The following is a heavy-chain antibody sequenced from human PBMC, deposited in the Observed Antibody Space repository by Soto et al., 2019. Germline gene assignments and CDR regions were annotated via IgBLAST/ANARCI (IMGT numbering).Heavy chain of an antibody. D-gene: IGHD3-22*01. J-gene: IGHJ3*02. Sequence: ASVKVSCKASGYTFTSYGISWVRQAPGQGLEWMGWISAYNGNTNYAQKLQGRVTMTTDTSTSTAYMELRSLRSDDTAAYYCARGRYYDSSGYYGPDAFDIWGQGTMVTVSS. CDR2: ISAYNGNT. V-gene: IGHV1-18*01. CDR3: ARGRYYDSSGYYGPDAFDI. CDR1: GYTFTSYG.